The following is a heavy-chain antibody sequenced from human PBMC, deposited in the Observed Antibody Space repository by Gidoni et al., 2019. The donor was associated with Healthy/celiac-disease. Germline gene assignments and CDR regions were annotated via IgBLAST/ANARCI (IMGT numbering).Heavy chain of an antibody. D-gene: IGHD2-21*02. CDR3: AKPTRWGVTFYWYFDL. V-gene: IGHV3-23*01. CDR2: LSGSGGST. J-gene: IGHJ2*01. Sequence: EVQLLESGGGLVQPGGSLSLSCAASGFTFSSYAMSWVRKAPGKGRGCVSALSGSGGSTYYADSVKGRFTISRDNSKNTLYLQMNSLRAEDTAVYYCAKPTRWGVTFYWYFDLWCRGTLVTVSS. CDR1: GFTFSSYA.